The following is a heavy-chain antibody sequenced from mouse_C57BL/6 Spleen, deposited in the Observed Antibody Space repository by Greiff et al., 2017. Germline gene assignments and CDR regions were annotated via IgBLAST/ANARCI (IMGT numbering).Heavy chain of an antibody. CDR3: ASVYSNSPMDD. CDR2: IDPSDSYT. V-gene: IGHV1-59*01. D-gene: IGHD2-5*01. Sequence: QVQLQQPGAELVRPGTSVKLSCKASGYTFTSYWMHWVKQRPGQGLAWIGVIDPSDSYTNYNQKFKGKATLTVDTSSSTAYMQLSSLTSEDSAVYYCASVYSNSPMDDWGQGTSVTVSS. J-gene: IGHJ4*01. CDR1: GYTFTSYW.